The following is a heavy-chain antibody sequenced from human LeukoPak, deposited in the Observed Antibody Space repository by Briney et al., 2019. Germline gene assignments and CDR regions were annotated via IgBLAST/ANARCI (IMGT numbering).Heavy chain of an antibody. CDR1: GFTFISYS. V-gene: IGHV3-21*01. Sequence: GGSLRLSCAASGFTFISYSINGVRQAPGKGLEGVSSISSSSSYIYYAASVKGRFTISRDNAKNSLYLQMNSLRAEDTAVYYCARVTLGGNHYYYMDVWGKGTTVTVSS. D-gene: IGHD1-26*01. CDR3: ARVTLGGNHYYYMDV. J-gene: IGHJ6*03. CDR2: ISSSSSYI.